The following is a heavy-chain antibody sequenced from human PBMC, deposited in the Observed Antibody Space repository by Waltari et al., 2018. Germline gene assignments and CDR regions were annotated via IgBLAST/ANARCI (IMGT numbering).Heavy chain of an antibody. CDR3: ASITMVRGDYAFDI. Sequence: EVKKPGASVKVSCKASGYTFTGYYMHWVRQAPGQGLEWMGRINPNSGGTNYAQKFQGRVTMTRDTSIRTAYMELSRLRSDDTAVYYCASITMVRGDYAFDIWGQGTMVTVSS. J-gene: IGHJ3*02. CDR1: GYTFTGYY. CDR2: INPNSGGT. V-gene: IGHV1-2*06. D-gene: IGHD3-10*01.